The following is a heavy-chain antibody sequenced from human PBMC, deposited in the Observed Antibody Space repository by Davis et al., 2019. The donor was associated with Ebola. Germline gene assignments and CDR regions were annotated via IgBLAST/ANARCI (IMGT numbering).Heavy chain of an antibody. CDR1: GDSVSSGG. CDR3: ARGFFRDGFDI. D-gene: IGHD3-3*01. CDR2: TYYNSKWYN. Sequence: PSETLSLTCAISGDSVSSGGWNWIRQSPSRGLEWLGRTYYNSKWYNDYAMSVKGRITINPDTSKNQFSLQLNSVTPEDTAVYYCARGFFRDGFDIWGQGTMITVSS. J-gene: IGHJ3*02. V-gene: IGHV6-1*01.